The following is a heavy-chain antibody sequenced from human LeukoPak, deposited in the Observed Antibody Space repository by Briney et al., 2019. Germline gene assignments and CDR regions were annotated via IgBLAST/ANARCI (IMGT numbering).Heavy chain of an antibody. Sequence: SEILSLTCTVSGGSISSYYWSWIRQPPGKGLEWIGYIYYSGSTNYNPSLKSRVTISVDTSKNQFSLKLSSVTAADTAVYYCARTRAVYDAFDIWGQGTMVTVSS. CDR1: GGSISSYY. V-gene: IGHV4-59*08. J-gene: IGHJ3*02. CDR3: ARTRAVYDAFDI. D-gene: IGHD2-8*01. CDR2: IYYSGST.